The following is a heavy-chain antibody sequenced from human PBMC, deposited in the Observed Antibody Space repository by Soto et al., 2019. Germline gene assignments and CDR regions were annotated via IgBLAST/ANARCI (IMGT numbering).Heavy chain of an antibody. Sequence: GSRRLSCAASGFTFSSYSMNWVRQAPGKGLEWVSSISSSSSYIYYADSVKGRFTISRDNAKNSLYLQMNSLRAEDTAVYYCARMSFYDAFDVWGQGTMVTVSS. CDR1: GFTFSSYS. D-gene: IGHD1-26*01. CDR2: ISSSSSYI. CDR3: ARMSFYDAFDV. J-gene: IGHJ3*01. V-gene: IGHV3-21*01.